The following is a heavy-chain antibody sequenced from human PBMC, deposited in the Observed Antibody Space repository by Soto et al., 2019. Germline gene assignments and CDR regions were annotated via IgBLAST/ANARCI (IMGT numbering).Heavy chain of an antibody. CDR3: ARVVYCGGDCPDAFDI. CDR1: GGSISSYY. Sequence: QVQLQESGPGLVKPSETLSLTCTVSGGSISSYYWSWIRQPPGKGLEWIGYIYYSGSTNYNPSLKRRVTISGDTSKYQFSLKLSSVTAADTAVYYCARVVYCGGDCPDAFDIWGQGTMVTVSS. V-gene: IGHV4-59*01. J-gene: IGHJ3*02. D-gene: IGHD2-21*02. CDR2: IYYSGST.